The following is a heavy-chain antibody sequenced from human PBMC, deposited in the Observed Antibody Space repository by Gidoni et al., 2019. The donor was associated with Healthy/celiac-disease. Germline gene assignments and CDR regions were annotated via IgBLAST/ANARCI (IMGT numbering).Heavy chain of an antibody. J-gene: IGHJ6*03. Sequence: QVQLQQWGAGLLKPSETLSLTCAVYGGSFSGYYWSWIRQPPGKGLEWIGEINHRGSTNYNPSLKSRVTISVDTSKNQFSLKLSSVTAADTAVYYCARGGVVERYYYYMDVWGKGTTVTVSS. CDR2: INHRGST. V-gene: IGHV4-34*01. CDR3: ARGGVVERYYYYMDV. CDR1: GGSFSGYY. D-gene: IGHD2-15*01.